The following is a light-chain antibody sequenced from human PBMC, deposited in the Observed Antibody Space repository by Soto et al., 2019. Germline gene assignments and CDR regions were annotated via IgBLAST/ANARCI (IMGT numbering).Light chain of an antibody. J-gene: IGKJ4*01. CDR3: QQYDNLPLT. Sequence: AIRMTQSPSSLSASPGDRVTITCRASQGISSYLAWYQQKPGKAPKLLIYAASTLQSGVPSRFSGSGSGTDFTLTISCLQSEDFATYYCQQYDNLPLTFGGGTKV. V-gene: IGKV1-8*01. CDR1: QGISSY. CDR2: AAS.